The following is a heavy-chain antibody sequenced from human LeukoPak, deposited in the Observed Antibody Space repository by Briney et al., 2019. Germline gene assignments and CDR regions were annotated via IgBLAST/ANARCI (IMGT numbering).Heavy chain of an antibody. D-gene: IGHD6-19*01. J-gene: IGHJ4*02. V-gene: IGHV5-51*01. Sequence: GESLKISCKGSGYTFSIYWIGWVRQMPGKGLEWMGVIYPGDSDTGYSPSFQGQVTISVDKSISSAYLQWSGLKASDTAMYYCVRQDGSGSYYFDYWGQGTLVTVST. CDR2: IYPGDSDT. CDR1: GYTFSIYW. CDR3: VRQDGSGSYYFDY.